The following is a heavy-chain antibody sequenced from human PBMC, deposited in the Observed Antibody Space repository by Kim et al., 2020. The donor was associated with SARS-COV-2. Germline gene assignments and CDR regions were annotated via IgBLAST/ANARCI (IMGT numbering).Heavy chain of an antibody. D-gene: IGHD4-4*01. CDR3: ERDMNPTVYDY. CDR1: GYTFKSYP. V-gene: IGHV1-3*01. Sequence: ASVKVSCKASGYTFKSYPIHWLRQAPGQRLEWMGWVNAANDKTKYSQKFQGRVTITRDTSANTAYMDLSSLTSEDTAIYYCERDMNPTVYDYWGQGTLVTVSS. CDR2: VNAANDKT. J-gene: IGHJ4*02.